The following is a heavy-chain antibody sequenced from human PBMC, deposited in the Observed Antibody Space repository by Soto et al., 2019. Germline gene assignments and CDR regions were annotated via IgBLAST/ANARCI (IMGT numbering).Heavy chain of an antibody. CDR3: VREGDRVVGARPDY. CDR2: INPSAGSA. CDR1: GFTLTSYY. Sequence: QVQLVQSGAEVKKPGASVRLSCETSGFTLTSYYMHWVRQAPGQGLEWMGIINPSAGSATYAQNFQGRLTMTRDTSTSTVYIEVSSLRPDDTAVYYCVREGDRVVGARPDYLGQGTLVTVSS. J-gene: IGHJ4*02. V-gene: IGHV1-46*01. D-gene: IGHD2-15*01.